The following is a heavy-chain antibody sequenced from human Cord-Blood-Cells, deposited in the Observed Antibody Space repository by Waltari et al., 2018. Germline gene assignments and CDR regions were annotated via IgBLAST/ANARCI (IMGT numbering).Heavy chain of an antibody. CDR3: ARALYQQDAFDI. J-gene: IGHJ3*02. D-gene: IGHD2-2*01. CDR1: GFTFSSYS. V-gene: IGHV3-48*01. CDR2: ISSSSSTI. Sequence: EVQLVESGGGLVQPGGSLRLSCAASGFTFSSYSMNWVSQAPGKGLEWVSYISSSSSTIYSADSVKGRFTISRDNAKNSLYLQMNSLRAEDTAVYYCARALYQQDAFDIWGQGTMVTVSS.